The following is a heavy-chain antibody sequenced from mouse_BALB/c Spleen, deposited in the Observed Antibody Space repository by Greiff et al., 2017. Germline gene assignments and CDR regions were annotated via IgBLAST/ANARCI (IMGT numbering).Heavy chain of an antibody. CDR2: ISSDGSYT. V-gene: IGHV5-9-3*01. CDR1: GFTFSSYA. Sequence: VKLVESGGGLVKPGGSLKLSCAASGFTFSSYAMSWVRQTPEKRLEWVATISSDGSYTYYPDSVKGRFTISRDNAKNTLYLQMSSLRSEDTDMYYGARHYDDYEKAMEYWGQGTSVTVSS. D-gene: IGHD2-4*01. J-gene: IGHJ4*01. CDR3: ARHYDDYEKAMEY.